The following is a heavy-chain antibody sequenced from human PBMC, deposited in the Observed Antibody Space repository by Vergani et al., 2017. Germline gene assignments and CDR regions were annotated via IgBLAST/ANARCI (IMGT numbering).Heavy chain of an antibody. CDR1: GFTFSSYS. CDR3: AKDRGYYGSGSYFDY. CDR2: ISGSGGST. D-gene: IGHD3-10*01. Sequence: EVQLLESGGGLVQPGGSLRLSCAASGFTFSSYSMSWVRQAPGKGLEWVSAISGSGGSTYYADSVKGRFTISRDNSKNTLYLQMNSLRAEDTAVYYCAKDRGYYGSGSYFDYWGQGTLVTVSS. J-gene: IGHJ4*02. V-gene: IGHV3-23*01.